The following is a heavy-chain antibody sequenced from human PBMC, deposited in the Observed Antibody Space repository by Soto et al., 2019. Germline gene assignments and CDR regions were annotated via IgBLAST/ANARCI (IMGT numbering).Heavy chain of an antibody. J-gene: IGHJ3*02. CDR2: IIPIFGTA. CDR3: ARGGPHVDTAMLDAFDI. Sequence: QVQLVQSGAEVKKPGSSVKVSCKASGGTFSSYAISWVRQAPGQGLEWMGGIIPIFGTANYAQKFQGRVTITADESTSTAYMELSSLRSEDTAVYYCARGGPHVDTAMLDAFDIWGQGTMVTVSS. CDR1: GGTFSSYA. V-gene: IGHV1-69*12. D-gene: IGHD5-18*01.